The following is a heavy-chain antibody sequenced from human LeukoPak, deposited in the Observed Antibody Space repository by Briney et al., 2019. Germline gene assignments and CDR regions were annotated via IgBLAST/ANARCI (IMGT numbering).Heavy chain of an antibody. CDR2: ISGSGGST. D-gene: IGHD3-10*01. V-gene: IGHV3-23*01. CDR3: AKFSGSYLFRDMDV. J-gene: IGHJ6*02. Sequence: GGSLRLSCAASGFTFSSYAMSWVRQAPGKGLEWVSAISGSGGSTYYADSVKGRFTISRDNSKNTLYLQMNSLRAEDTAVYYCAKFSGSYLFRDMDVWGQGTTVTVSS. CDR1: GFTFSSYA.